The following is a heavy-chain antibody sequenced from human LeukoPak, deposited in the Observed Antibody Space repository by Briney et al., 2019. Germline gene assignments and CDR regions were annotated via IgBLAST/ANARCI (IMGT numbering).Heavy chain of an antibody. CDR1: GFTFSAYN. V-gene: IGHV3-30*04. CDR2: ISNDGNNK. Sequence: GGSLRLSCEASGFTFSAYNLHWVRQAPGKGLEWVAAISNDGNNKYDADSVKGRFTVSRDNSKNTLYLQMNTLRAEDTAVYYCARGLVGVSGAFDIWGQGTLVTVSS. D-gene: IGHD1-26*01. CDR3: ARGLVGVSGAFDI. J-gene: IGHJ3*02.